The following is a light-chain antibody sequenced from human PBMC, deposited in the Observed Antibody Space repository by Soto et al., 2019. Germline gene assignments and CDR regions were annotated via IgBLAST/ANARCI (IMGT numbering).Light chain of an antibody. CDR3: QQYKSYPLS. V-gene: IGKV1-16*01. J-gene: IGKJ2*01. CDR2: AAS. CDR1: QGINNY. Sequence: DIRLTQSPSSLSASVGDRVTITCRASQGINNYVAWFQQKPGKAPKSLISAASNLQSGVPSRFSGSGYVTDFTLIISSLQPEDLAIYYCQQYKSYPLSFGQGTKLEMK.